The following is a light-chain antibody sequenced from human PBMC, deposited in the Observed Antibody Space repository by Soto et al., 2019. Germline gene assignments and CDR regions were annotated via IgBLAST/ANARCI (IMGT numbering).Light chain of an antibody. CDR3: QQYGRSVT. J-gene: IGKJ4*01. Sequence: EIVLTQSPGTLSLSQGERATLSCRASQSVSSSYLAWYQQKPGQAPRLLIYGASSRATGIPDRFSGSGSGTDFTLTISRLEPEDVAAYYCQQYGRSVTFGGGTKVEIK. CDR1: QSVSSSY. CDR2: GAS. V-gene: IGKV3-20*01.